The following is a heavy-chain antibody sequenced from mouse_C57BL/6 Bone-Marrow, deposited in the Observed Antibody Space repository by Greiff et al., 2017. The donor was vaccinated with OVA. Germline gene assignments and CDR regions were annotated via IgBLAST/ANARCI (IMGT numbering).Heavy chain of an antibody. CDR1: GYTFTSYT. V-gene: IGHV1-4*01. Sequence: QVQLQQSGAELARPGASVKMSCKASGYTFTSYTMHWVKQRPGQGLEWIGNINPSRGYTKYNQKFKDKATLTADKSSSTAYMQLSSLPSEDSAVYYCARSPYYSYSHYFDYWGQGTTLTVSS. D-gene: IGHD1-1*01. CDR3: ARSPYYSYSHYFDY. CDR2: INPSRGYT. J-gene: IGHJ2*01.